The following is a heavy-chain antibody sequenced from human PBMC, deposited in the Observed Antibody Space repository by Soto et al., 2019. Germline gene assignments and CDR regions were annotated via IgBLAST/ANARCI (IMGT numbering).Heavy chain of an antibody. J-gene: IGHJ4*02. V-gene: IGHV1-46*01. CDR3: ARRGFDY. CDR1: GYAFSSNY. CDR2: INPSNGRT. Sequence: QVQLVQSGAEVKKPGASVKVSCKASGYAFSSNYIHWVRQASGQGLEWMGVINPSNGRTTYAQNSQDIVTMTRDTSTSTVYLELRSLSSADTAVYYCARRGFDYWGQGTPVTVSS.